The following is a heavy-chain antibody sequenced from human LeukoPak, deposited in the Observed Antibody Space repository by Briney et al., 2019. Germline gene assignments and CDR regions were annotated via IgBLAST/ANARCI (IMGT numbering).Heavy chain of an antibody. V-gene: IGHV6-1*01. CDR3: ARAVNTAMDY. J-gene: IGHJ4*02. CDR1: GDSVSSNSAT. CDR2: TYYRSKWYN. Sequence: SQTLSLTCAISGDSVSSNSATWNWIRQSPSRGLEWLGRTYYRSKWYNGYAVSVKSRITINPDTSKNEFSLQMNSVTPDDTAVYYCARAVNTAMDYWGQGNLVTVSS. D-gene: IGHD5-18*01.